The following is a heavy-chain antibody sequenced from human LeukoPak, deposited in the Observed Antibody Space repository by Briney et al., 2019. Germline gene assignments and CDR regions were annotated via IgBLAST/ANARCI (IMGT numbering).Heavy chain of an antibody. CDR1: GYTFTNCA. CDR2: INPDRGDS. Sequence: ASVKVSCKASGYTFTNCAMHWVRQAPGQRLEWMGWINPDRGDSNFEQKFQGRISMTRDTPISTAYLELSSLTSDDTALYYCARPYSRSSIDGFDIWGQGTMVTVSS. V-gene: IGHV1-2*02. D-gene: IGHD6-6*01. CDR3: ARPYSRSSIDGFDI. J-gene: IGHJ3*02.